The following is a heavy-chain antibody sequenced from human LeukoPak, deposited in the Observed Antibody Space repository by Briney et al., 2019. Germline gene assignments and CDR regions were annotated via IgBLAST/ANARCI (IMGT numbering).Heavy chain of an antibody. CDR3: ARAPHSGWVRWFDP. J-gene: IGHJ5*02. Sequence: GASVKVSCKASGYTFTSYDINCVRQATGQGLEWMGWMNPNSGNTGYAQKFQGRVTMTRNTSISTAYMELSSLRSEDTAVYYCARAPHSGWVRWFDPWGQGTLVTVSS. V-gene: IGHV1-8*01. D-gene: IGHD6-25*01. CDR1: GYTFTSYD. CDR2: MNPNSGNT.